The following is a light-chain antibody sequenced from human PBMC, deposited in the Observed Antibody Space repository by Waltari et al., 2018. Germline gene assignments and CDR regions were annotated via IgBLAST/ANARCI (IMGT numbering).Light chain of an antibody. CDR3: QYNNWPYT. Sequence: EIVMTQSPGTLSVSPGERVTLPCRASRNISSNLAWYQQKSGRSPRILIYGASTRATGVPAKFSGSGSGTEFTLTISSLQSEDFAIYYCQYNNWPYTFGLGTKLQIK. V-gene: IGKV3-15*01. CDR1: RNISSN. CDR2: GAS. J-gene: IGKJ2*01.